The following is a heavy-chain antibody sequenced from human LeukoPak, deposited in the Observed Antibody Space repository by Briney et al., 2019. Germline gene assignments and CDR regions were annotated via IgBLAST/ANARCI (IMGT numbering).Heavy chain of an antibody. D-gene: IGHD3-10*01. Sequence: SVKVSCKASGGTFSSYAISWVRQAPGQGLEWMGRIIPILGIANYAQKFQGRVTMTRDTSTSTVYMELSSLRSEDTAVYYCARGGPSGGDIWGQGTMVTVSS. CDR3: ARGGPSGGDI. CDR1: GGTFSSYA. CDR2: IIPILGIA. J-gene: IGHJ3*02. V-gene: IGHV1-69*04.